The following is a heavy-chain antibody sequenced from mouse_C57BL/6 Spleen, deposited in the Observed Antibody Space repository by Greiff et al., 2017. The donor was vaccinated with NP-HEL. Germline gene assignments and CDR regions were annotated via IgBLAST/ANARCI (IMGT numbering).Heavy chain of an antibody. CDR2: INPNYGTT. CDR1: GYSFTDYN. Sequence: VQLQQSGPELVKPGASVKISCKASGYSFTDYNMNWVKQSNGKSLEWIGVINPNYGTTSYNQKFKGKATLTVDQSSSTAYMQLNSLTSEDSAVYYCAREGYYGSSYGEFAYWGQGTLVTVSA. J-gene: IGHJ3*01. V-gene: IGHV1-39*01. D-gene: IGHD1-1*01. CDR3: AREGYYGSSYGEFAY.